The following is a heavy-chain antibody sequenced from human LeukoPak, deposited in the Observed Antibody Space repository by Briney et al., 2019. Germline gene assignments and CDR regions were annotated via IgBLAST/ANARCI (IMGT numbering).Heavy chain of an antibody. Sequence: SVKVSCKASGGTFSSYAISWVRQAPGQGLEWMGRIVPIFGIANYAQKFQGRVTITADKSTSTAYMELSSLRSEDTAVYYCARDPVGIAAAGTNYWGQGTLVTVSS. V-gene: IGHV1-69*04. CDR3: ARDPVGIAAAGTNY. D-gene: IGHD6-13*01. CDR1: GGTFSSYA. J-gene: IGHJ4*02. CDR2: IVPIFGIA.